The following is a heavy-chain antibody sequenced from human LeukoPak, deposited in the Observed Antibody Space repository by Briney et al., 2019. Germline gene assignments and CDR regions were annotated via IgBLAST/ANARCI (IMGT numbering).Heavy chain of an antibody. CDR3: ARDPAVVAATAAYYYYMDV. V-gene: IGHV1-46*01. CDR1: GYTFTSYY. D-gene: IGHD2-15*01. CDR2: INPSGGST. J-gene: IGHJ6*03. Sequence: GAAVKVSCKASGYTFTSYYMHWVRQAPGQGLEWMGIINPSGGSTSYAQKFQGRVTMTRDMSTSTVYMELSSLRSEDTAVYYCARDPAVVAATAAYYYYMDVWGKGTTVTVSS.